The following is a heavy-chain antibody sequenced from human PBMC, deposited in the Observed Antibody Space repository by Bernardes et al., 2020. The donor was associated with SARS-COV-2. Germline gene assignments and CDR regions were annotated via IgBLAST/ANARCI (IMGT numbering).Heavy chain of an antibody. CDR3: ATDRIRYCSGGSCYFGYYFDY. V-gene: IGHV1-24*01. J-gene: IGHJ4*02. CDR1: GYTLTELS. CDR2: VDPEDGET. Sequence: ASVKVSCKVSGYTLTELSMHWVRQAPGKGLEWMGGVDPEDGETIYAQKFQGRVTMTEDTSTDTAYMELSSLRSEDTAVYYCATDRIRYCSGGSCYFGYYFDYWGQGTLVTVSS. D-gene: IGHD2-15*01.